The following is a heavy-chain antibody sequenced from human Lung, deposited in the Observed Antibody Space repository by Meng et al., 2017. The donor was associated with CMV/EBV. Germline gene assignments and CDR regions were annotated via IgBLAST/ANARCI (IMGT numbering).Heavy chain of an antibody. Sequence: QVQFRESAPPLVKPSETLSLTCAVSGDSITNHNWWAWVRQPPGKGLEWIGEIPHRGSSAYNPSLKSRVSMSIDKSKNQFSLKLTSVTAADTAVYHCLRRSGGSVWGQGTLVTVSS. V-gene: IGHV4-4*02. D-gene: IGHD3-10*01. CDR2: IPHRGSS. CDR3: LRRSGGSV. J-gene: IGHJ1*01. CDR1: GDSITNHNW.